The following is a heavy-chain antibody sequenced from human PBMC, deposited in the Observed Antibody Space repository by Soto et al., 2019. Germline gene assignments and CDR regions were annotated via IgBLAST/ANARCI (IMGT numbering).Heavy chain of an antibody. CDR2: ITGTADNT. D-gene: IGHD3-22*01. J-gene: IGHJ4*02. CDR1: GFTFSSYA. Sequence: GGSLRLSCAASGFTFSSYAMSWVRQAPGKGLEWVSGITGTADNTYYADSVKGRFTISRDNSKNTLYLQMNSLRAEDTAVYYCARVRYYDSSGYFVYWGQGTLVTVSS. V-gene: IGHV3-23*01. CDR3: ARVRYYDSSGYFVY.